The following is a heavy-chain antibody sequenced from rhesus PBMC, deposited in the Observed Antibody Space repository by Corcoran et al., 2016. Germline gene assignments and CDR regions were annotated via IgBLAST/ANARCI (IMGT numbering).Heavy chain of an antibody. V-gene: IGHV2-174*01. CDR3: ARRGCTGSGCYDY. D-gene: IGHD2-21*01. CDR2: TYWDDDK. CDR1: GFSISTSGMG. Sequence: QVTLKESGPALVKPTQTLTLTCTFSGFSISTSGMGVGWIRQPPGKALEWLALTYWDDDKDNSTSLKSRLTISKDTSKNQVVLTMTNMAPVDTATYYCARRGCTGSGCYDYWGQGVLVTVSS. J-gene: IGHJ4*01.